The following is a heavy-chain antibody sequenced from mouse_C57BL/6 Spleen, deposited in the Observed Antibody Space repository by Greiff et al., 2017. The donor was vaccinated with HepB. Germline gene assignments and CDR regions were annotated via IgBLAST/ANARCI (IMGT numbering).Heavy chain of an antibody. CDR2: ISSGGDYI. J-gene: IGHJ4*01. V-gene: IGHV5-9-1*02. D-gene: IGHD1-1*01. CDR3: TRDTPYYGSSYDYAMDY. CDR1: GFTFSSYA. Sequence: EVQLVESGEGLVKPGGSLKLSCAASGFTFSSYAMSWVRQTPEKRLEWVAYISSGGDYIYYADTVKGRFTISRDNARNTLYLQMSSLKSEDTAMYYCTRDTPYYGSSYDYAMDYWGQGTSVTVSS.